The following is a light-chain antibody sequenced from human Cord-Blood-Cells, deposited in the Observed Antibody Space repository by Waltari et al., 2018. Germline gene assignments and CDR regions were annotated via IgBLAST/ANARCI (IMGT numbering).Light chain of an antibody. CDR2: WAS. CDR3: QQYYNTPFT. J-gene: IGKJ4*01. V-gene: IGKV4-1*01. CDR1: QSVLYSSNNKNY. Sequence: DIVMTQSPDSLAVSLGERATINCKSSQSVLYSSNNKNYLAWYQQKPGQPPKLLIYWASTRESGVPDRFSGSGSGTDFTLTISSLQAEDVAVYYCQQYYNTPFTFGGGTKVESK.